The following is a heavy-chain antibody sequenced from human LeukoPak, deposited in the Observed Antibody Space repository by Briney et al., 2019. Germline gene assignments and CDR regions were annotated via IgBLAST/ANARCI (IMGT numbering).Heavy chain of an antibody. D-gene: IGHD3-3*01. CDR2: IHPESGYT. V-gene: IGHV1-2*02. J-gene: IGHJ6*03. CDR3: AKDPRTTVFGTFRYYYMDV. Sequence: GDSVTVSSVPSGYTFTDSYIHWERQAPREGSEWVGWIHPESGYTTYAQQFQGRVTLTSDTSINTAYMELSRLTSDDTAVYYCAKDPRTTVFGTFRYYYMDVWGEGTTVAVSS. CDR1: GYTFTDSY.